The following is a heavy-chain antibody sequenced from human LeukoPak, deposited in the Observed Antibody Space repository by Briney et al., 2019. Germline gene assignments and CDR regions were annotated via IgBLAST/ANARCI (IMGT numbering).Heavy chain of an antibody. J-gene: IGHJ3*02. CDR1: GFTFSSYT. CDR3: ARDTYDILTGYYKWAFDI. CDR2: ISSSSSYI. D-gene: IGHD3-9*01. Sequence: GGSLRLSCAAFGFTFSSYTMNWVRQAPGKGLEWVSSISSSSSYIYYADSVKGRFTISRDNAKNSLYLQMNSLRAEDTAVYYCARDTYDILTGYYKWAFDIWGQGTMVTVSS. V-gene: IGHV3-21*06.